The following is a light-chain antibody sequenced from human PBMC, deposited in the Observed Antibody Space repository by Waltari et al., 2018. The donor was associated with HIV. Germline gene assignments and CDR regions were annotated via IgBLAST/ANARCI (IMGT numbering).Light chain of an antibody. Sequence: QSALTQHPSASGSPGQSVTISCTGTSSDVGGYNYVSWYQQHPGKAPKFIIYEVSKRPSGVPDRFSGSKSGNTASLTVSGLQAEDEADYYCSSYAGSNWVFGGGTKLTVL. V-gene: IGLV2-8*01. CDR1: SSDVGGYNY. CDR2: EVS. CDR3: SSYAGSNWV. J-gene: IGLJ3*02.